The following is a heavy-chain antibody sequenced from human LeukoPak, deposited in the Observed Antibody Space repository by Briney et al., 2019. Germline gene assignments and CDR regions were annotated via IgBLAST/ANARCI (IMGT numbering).Heavy chain of an antibody. Sequence: GGSLRPSCAASGFTVSSNYMSWVRQAPGKGLEWVSVIYSGGSTYYADSVKGRFTISRDNSKNTLYLQMNSLRAEDTAVYYCARVWGSYYYYMDVWGKGTTVTVSS. CDR1: GFTVSSNY. CDR2: IYSGGST. D-gene: IGHD3-16*01. CDR3: ARVWGSYYYYMDV. J-gene: IGHJ6*03. V-gene: IGHV3-53*01.